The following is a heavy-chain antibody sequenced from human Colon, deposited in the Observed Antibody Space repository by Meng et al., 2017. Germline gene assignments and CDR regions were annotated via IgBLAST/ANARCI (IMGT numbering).Heavy chain of an antibody. V-gene: IGHV1-3*04. CDR3: ARDERGGPYYFDY. CDR2: IYTDNGDT. Sequence: QVQRVQSGAEVKKPGAAVKLSCQTSGYSCTTDGMHWLRQAPGQGLEWMAWIYTDNGDTRYSQKFAGRLTITRDTSARTAYMALSSLTSEDTAVYFCARDERGGPYYFDYWGQGTLVTVSS. CDR1: GYSCTTDG. J-gene: IGHJ4*02. D-gene: IGHD3-10*01.